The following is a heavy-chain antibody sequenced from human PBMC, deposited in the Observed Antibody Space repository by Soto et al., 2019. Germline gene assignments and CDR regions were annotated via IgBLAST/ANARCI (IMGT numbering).Heavy chain of an antibody. V-gene: IGHV1-69*12. CDR2: IVPMFGTA. Sequence: QVQLVQSGAEVKEPGSSVNVSGKTSGGTFGNTAVTWVRQAPGQGLEWIGGIVPMFGTANYAQKFRGRVTITADESTSTAYMELSSLRSDDTAVYYCARDGDPGYSFWSGPLGGGRFDPWGQGTLVTVSS. D-gene: IGHD3-3*01. CDR1: GGTFGNTA. J-gene: IGHJ5*02. CDR3: ARDGDPGYSFWSGPLGGGRFDP.